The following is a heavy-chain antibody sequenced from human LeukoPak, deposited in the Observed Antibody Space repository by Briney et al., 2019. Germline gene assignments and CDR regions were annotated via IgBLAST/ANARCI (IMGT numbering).Heavy chain of an antibody. CDR2: INHSGST. J-gene: IGHJ4*02. V-gene: IGHV4-34*08. D-gene: IGHD2-2*01. CDR1: GFTFSSYS. CDR3: AGYGSGYCSSTSCYGDRSLDY. Sequence: GSLRLSCAASGFTFSSYSMNWVRQPPGKGLEWIGEINHSGSTNYNPSLKSRVTISVDTSKNQFSLKLSSVTAADTAVYYCAGYGSGYCSSTSCYGDRSLDYWGQGTLVTVSS.